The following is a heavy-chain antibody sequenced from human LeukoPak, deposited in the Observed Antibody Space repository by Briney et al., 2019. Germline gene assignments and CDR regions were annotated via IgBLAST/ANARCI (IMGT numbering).Heavy chain of an antibody. V-gene: IGHV3-23*01. J-gene: IGHJ6*02. CDR1: GFTLSSYA. Sequence: PGGSLRLSCAASGFTLSSYAMSWVRQAPGKGLEWVSAISGSGGSTYYADSVKGRFTISRDNSKTTLYLQMNSLRAEDTAVYYCAKDGRYCSGGSPCWVYYYGMDVWGQGTTVTVSS. CDR2: ISGSGGST. CDR3: AKDGRYCSGGSPCWVYYYGMDV. D-gene: IGHD2-15*01.